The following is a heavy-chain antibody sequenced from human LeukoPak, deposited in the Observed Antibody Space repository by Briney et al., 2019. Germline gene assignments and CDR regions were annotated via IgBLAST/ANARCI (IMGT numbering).Heavy chain of an antibody. CDR1: GYTFTSYA. J-gene: IGHJ5*02. Sequence: ASVKVSCKASGYTFTSYAMHWVRQAPGQRLEWMGWINAGNGNTKYSQKFQGRVTITRDTSASAAYMELSSLRSEDTAVYYCARDPNPYFSGSLGDGWFDPWGQGTLVTVSS. D-gene: IGHD6-19*01. V-gene: IGHV1-3*01. CDR2: INAGNGNT. CDR3: ARDPNPYFSGSLGDGWFDP.